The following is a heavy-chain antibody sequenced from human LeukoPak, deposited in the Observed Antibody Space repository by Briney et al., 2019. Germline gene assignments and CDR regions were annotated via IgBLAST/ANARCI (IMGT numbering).Heavy chain of an antibody. D-gene: IGHD4-23*01. J-gene: IGHJ4*02. CDR1: GYTFTSYA. V-gene: IGHV7-4-1*02. Sequence: ASVKVSCKASGYTFTSYAMNWVQQAPGQGLGWMGWINTNTGNPTYAQGFTGRFVFSLDTSVSTAYLQISSLKAEDTAVYYCARDSLSSVVTGGGYWGQGTLVTVSS. CDR3: ARDSLSSVVTGGGY. CDR2: INTNTGNP.